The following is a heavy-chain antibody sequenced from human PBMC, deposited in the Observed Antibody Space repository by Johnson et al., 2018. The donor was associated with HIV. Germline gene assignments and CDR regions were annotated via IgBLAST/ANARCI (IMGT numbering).Heavy chain of an antibody. V-gene: IGHV3-30*04. Sequence: QVQLVESGGGVVQPGRSLRLSCAASGFTFSSYAMHWVRQAPGKGLEWVAVISYDGSYKYYADSVKGRFTISRDNSKSTLYLQMNSLRAEDTAVYYCARVRTGRENAVDIWGQGTMVTVSS. CDR2: ISYDGSYK. D-gene: IGHD2-8*02. J-gene: IGHJ3*02. CDR1: GFTFSSYA. CDR3: ARVRTGRENAVDI.